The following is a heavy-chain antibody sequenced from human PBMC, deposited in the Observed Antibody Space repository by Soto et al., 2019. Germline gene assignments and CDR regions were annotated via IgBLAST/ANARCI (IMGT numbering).Heavy chain of an antibody. J-gene: IGHJ5*02. CDR1: GVSISSYY. Sequence: QVQLQESCPGLVKPSETLALTCTVSGVSISSYYWSWIRQPAGKGLEWMGRIYTSGSTNYNPSLKSRVTMSVDTSKNPFSLKLSAVTAADTAVYYCARERGYYDVWSGYHSNWFDPWGQGTLVTVSS. D-gene: IGHD3-3*01. CDR3: ARERGYYDVWSGYHSNWFDP. V-gene: IGHV4-4*07. CDR2: IYTSGST.